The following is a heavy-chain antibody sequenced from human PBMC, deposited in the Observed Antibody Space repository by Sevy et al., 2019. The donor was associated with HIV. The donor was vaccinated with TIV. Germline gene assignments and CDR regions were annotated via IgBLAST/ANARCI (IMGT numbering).Heavy chain of an antibody. CDR2: IKQDGSEK. J-gene: IGHJ6*02. V-gene: IGHV3-7*04. CDR1: GFTFSSYW. Sequence: GGSLRLSCAASGFTFSSYWMSWVRQAPGKGLEWVANIKQDGSEKYYVDSVKGRFTISRDNAKNSLFLQMNSLRAEDTAVYYCAMDGRYSYGYRNYYYYYGMDVWGQGTMVTVSS. D-gene: IGHD5-18*01. CDR3: AMDGRYSYGYRNYYYYYGMDV.